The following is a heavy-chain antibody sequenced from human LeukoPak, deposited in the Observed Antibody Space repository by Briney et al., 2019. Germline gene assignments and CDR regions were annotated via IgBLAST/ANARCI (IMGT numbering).Heavy chain of an antibody. D-gene: IGHD6-13*01. CDR1: GFTFSSYS. Sequence: PGGSLRLSCAASGFTFSSYSLNWVRQAPGKGLEWVSHISSSSSTIYYGDSVKGRFTISRDNAKNSLYLQMNSLRDEDTAVYYCASERDSSSWYAFDIWGQGTMVTVSS. CDR2: ISSSSSTI. J-gene: IGHJ3*02. V-gene: IGHV3-48*02. CDR3: ASERDSSSWYAFDI.